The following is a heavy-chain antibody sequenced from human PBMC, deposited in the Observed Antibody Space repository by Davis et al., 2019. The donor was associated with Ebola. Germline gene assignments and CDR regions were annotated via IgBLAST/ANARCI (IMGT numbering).Heavy chain of an antibody. D-gene: IGHD1-26*01. CDR2: VYYGQA. V-gene: IGHV4-59*12. J-gene: IGHJ3*01. CDR3: ARDNDPYGGRYKYRPPNAFDL. CDR1: GDSITRYY. Sequence: PSETLSLTCSVSGDSITRYYLHWIRQAPGKTLEWIGYVYYGQAIYNPSLKSRVTIFSDTSKNSFSLRLTSATAADAAIYFCARDNDPYGGRYKYRPPNAFDLWGQGTKVAVSS.